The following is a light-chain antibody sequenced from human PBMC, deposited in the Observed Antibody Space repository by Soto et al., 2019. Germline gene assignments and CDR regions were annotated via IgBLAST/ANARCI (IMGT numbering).Light chain of an antibody. Sequence: EIVLTQSPGTLSLSQGERATLSCRASQSVSNNYLAWYQQKPGQAPRLLIYGASNRATGIPDRFSGSGSWTDFTLTISRLEPEDFAVYYCQQYGSSGTFGQGTKVDIK. CDR3: QQYGSSGT. V-gene: IGKV3-20*01. CDR2: GAS. CDR1: QSVSNNY. J-gene: IGKJ1*01.